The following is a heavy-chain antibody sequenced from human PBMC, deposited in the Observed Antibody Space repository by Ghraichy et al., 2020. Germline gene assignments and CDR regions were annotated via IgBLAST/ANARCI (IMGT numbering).Heavy chain of an antibody. J-gene: IGHJ3*02. CDR1: GFTFSSYA. Sequence: GESLNISCAASGFTFSSYAMSWVRQAPGKGLEWVSAISGSGGSTYYADSVKGRFTISRDNSKNTLYLQMNSLRAEDTAVYYCAKHLDYYDSSGRLDAFDIWGQGTMVTVSS. CDR3: AKHLDYYDSSGRLDAFDI. D-gene: IGHD3-22*01. V-gene: IGHV3-23*01. CDR2: ISGSGGST.